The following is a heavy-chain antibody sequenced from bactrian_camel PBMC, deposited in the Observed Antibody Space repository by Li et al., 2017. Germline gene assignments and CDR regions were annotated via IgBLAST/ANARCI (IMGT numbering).Heavy chain of an antibody. CDR1: GFTCTYS. J-gene: IGHJ4*01. CDR3: ACSTQFAY. D-gene: IGHD1*01. CDR2: ISSDGVTT. V-gene: IGHV3S42*01. Sequence: VQLVESGGGLVQPGGSLRLSCAASGFTCTYSMSWVRQAPGKGLEWISFISSDGVTTVYGDSVKGRFTISRDNAKNMLYLQLNSLRTEDTGTYYCACSTQFAYWGPGTQVTVS.